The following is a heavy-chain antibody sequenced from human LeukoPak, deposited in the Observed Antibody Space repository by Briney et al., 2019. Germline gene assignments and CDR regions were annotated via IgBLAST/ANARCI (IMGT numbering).Heavy chain of an antibody. D-gene: IGHD3-22*01. V-gene: IGHV3-23*01. CDR1: GFTFSSYA. CDR2: ISGSGGST. CDR3: AKIKYYYDSSGYYYY. Sequence: AGGSLRLSCAASGFTFSSYAMSWVRQAPGKGLEWVSAISGSGGSTYYADSVKGRFTISRDNSKNTLYLQMNSLRAEDTAVYYCAKIKYYYDSSGYYYYWGQGTLVTVSS. J-gene: IGHJ4*02.